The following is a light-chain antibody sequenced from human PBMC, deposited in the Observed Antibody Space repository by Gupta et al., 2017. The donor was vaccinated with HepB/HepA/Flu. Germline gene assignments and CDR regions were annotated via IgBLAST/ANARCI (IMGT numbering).Light chain of an antibody. CDR2: RVS. J-gene: IGKJ1*01. Sequence: DVVMTQSPVSLPVTLGQPASISCRSSQSLVHRDGNTYVNWFQQRPGQSPRRRSYRVSNRDSGVPDRCSGSGSGTDFTLSISRVDAEDVGVDYGMKAIHWPLTFGKGTKVEI. CDR3: MKAIHWPLT. CDR1: QSLVHRDGNTY. V-gene: IGKV2-30*02.